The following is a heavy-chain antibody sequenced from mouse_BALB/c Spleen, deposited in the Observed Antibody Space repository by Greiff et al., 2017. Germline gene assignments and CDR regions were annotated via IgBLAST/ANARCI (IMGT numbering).Heavy chain of an antibody. D-gene: IGHD2-4*01. V-gene: IGHV1S56*01. Sequence: QVQLQQSGPELVKPGASVRISCKASGYTFTSYYIHWVKQRPGQGLEWIGWIYPGNVNTKYNEKFKGKATLTADKSSSTAYMQLSSLTSEDSAVYFCAIYYDYPFAYWGQGTLVTVSA. CDR1: GYTFTSYY. J-gene: IGHJ3*01. CDR2: IYPGNVNT. CDR3: AIYYDYPFAY.